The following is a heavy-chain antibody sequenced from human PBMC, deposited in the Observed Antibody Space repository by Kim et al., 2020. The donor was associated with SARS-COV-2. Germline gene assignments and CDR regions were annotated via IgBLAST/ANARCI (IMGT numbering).Heavy chain of an antibody. J-gene: IGHJ2*01. Sequence: SETLSLTCTVSGGSVSSGSYYWSWIRQPPGKGLEWIGYIYYSGSTNYNPSLKSRVTISVDTSKNQFSLKLSSVTAADTAVYYCARVGYDFWSGLKSGWYFDLWGRGTLVTVSS. D-gene: IGHD3-3*01. CDR3: ARVGYDFWSGLKSGWYFDL. CDR2: IYYSGST. CDR1: GGSVSSGSYY. V-gene: IGHV4-61*01.